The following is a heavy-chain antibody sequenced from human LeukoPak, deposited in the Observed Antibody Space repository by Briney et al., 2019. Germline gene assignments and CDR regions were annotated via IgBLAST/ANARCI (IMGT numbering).Heavy chain of an antibody. CDR1: GYSISSSYY. D-gene: IGHD3-10*01. CDR2: IYYSGST. V-gene: IGHV4-38-2*02. Sequence: PSETLSLTCTVSGYSISSSYYWGWIRPPLGKGLEWIGSIYYSGSTYYNPSLKSRVTISVDTSKNQFSLKLSSVTAADTAVYYCARDTLRGYEVRGAHFDYWGQGTLVTVSS. CDR3: ARDTLRGYEVRGAHFDY. J-gene: IGHJ4*02.